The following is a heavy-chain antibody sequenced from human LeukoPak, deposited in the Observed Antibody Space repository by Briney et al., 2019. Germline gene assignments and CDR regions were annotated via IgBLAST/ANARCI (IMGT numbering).Heavy chain of an antibody. D-gene: IGHD3-16*01. CDR3: ARHAADRWGYYYMDV. CDR1: GFTFSNYG. J-gene: IGHJ6*03. CDR2: IYYSGST. Sequence: GSLRLSCAASGFTFSNYGMSWVRQPPGKGLEWIGSIYYSGSTYYNPSLKSRVTISVDTSKNQFSLKLSSVTAADTAVYYCARHAADRWGYYYMDVWGKGTTVTISS. V-gene: IGHV4-39*01.